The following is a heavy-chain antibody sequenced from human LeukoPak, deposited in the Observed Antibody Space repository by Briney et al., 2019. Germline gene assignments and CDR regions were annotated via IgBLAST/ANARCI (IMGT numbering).Heavy chain of an antibody. CDR1: GFTVSINY. D-gene: IGHD2-2*01. J-gene: IGHJ4*02. CDR3: ARGETSSYDY. Sequence: GGSLRLSCAASGFTVSINYMSWVRQAPGKGLEWVSVIYSGGNTYYADSVKGRFTISRDSSKNTVYLQMNGLRAEDTAVYYCARGETSSYDYWGQGTLVTVSS. CDR2: IYSGGNT. V-gene: IGHV3-53*01.